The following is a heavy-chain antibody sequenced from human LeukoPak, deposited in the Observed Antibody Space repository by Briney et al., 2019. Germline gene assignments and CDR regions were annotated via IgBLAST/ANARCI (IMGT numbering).Heavy chain of an antibody. CDR1: GGTFSSYA. J-gene: IGHJ4*02. D-gene: IGHD5-18*01. V-gene: IGHV1-69*01. CDR3: ARVVYSYGYVFFDY. Sequence: SVKVSCKASGGTFSSYAISGVRQAPGQGLEWMGGIIPIFGTANYVQKFRGRVTITADESTSTAYMELSSLRSEDTAVYYCARVVYSYGYVFFDYWGQGTLVTVSS. CDR2: IIPIFGTA.